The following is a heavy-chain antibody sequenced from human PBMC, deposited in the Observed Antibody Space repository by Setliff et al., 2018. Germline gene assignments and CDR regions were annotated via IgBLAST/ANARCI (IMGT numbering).Heavy chain of an antibody. J-gene: IGHJ3*02. V-gene: IGHV3-11*01. CDR1: GFTFSDYY. Sequence: GSLRLSCAASGFTFSDYYMNWIRQAPGKGLESVSYISSSGSTIYSADSVKGRFTISRDNAKNSLYLQMNSLRAEDTAVYYCARPRKSYSSGWYRNGDAFDIWGQGTMVTVSS. CDR3: ARPRKSYSSGWYRNGDAFDI. D-gene: IGHD6-19*01. CDR2: ISSSGSTI.